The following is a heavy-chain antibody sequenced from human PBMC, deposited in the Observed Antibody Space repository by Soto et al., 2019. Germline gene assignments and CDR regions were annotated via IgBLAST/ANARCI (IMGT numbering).Heavy chain of an antibody. CDR2: FSAGGRA. J-gene: IGHJ4*02. V-gene: IGHV3-23*01. CDR1: GFSFNNYA. Sequence: EVQLLESGGALVRPGGSLRLSRAASGFSFNNYALSWVRQAPGKGLEWVSTFSAGGRAYYAASVQGRFTIARDSSQDTVHLQISDLRPEDTAVYYCAKESLPEHYGDTLFDYWGQGTRVTVSS. D-gene: IGHD4-17*01. CDR3: AKESLPEHYGDTLFDY.